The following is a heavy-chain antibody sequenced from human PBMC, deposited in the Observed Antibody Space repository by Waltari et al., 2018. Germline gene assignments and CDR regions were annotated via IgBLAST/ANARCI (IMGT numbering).Heavy chain of an antibody. V-gene: IGHV3-48*01. CDR3: ARATDPFYDYIWGSYRFASTFDY. J-gene: IGHJ4*02. Sequence: EVQLVESGGGLVQPGGSLRLSCAASGFTFSSYSMNWVRQAPGKGLEWVSYISSSSSTIYYADSVKGRFTISRDNAKNSLYLQMNSLRAEDTAVYYCARATDPFYDYIWGSYRFASTFDYWGQGTLVTVSS. CDR2: ISSSSSTI. CDR1: GFTFSSYS. D-gene: IGHD3-16*02.